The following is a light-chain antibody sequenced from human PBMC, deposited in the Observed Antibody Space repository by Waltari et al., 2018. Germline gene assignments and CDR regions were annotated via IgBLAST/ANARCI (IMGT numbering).Light chain of an antibody. J-gene: IGKJ1*01. V-gene: IGKV1-39*01. CDR2: TTS. Sequence: DIQMTQSPSSLSASVGDRVTITCRASQTISNYLNWYQQKPGKAPKPLIYTTSTWQSGVPSRFSGSGSGTDFTLTISSLQPEDFATYYCQQSYSSPRTFGQGTKVEIK. CDR1: QTISNY. CDR3: QQSYSSPRT.